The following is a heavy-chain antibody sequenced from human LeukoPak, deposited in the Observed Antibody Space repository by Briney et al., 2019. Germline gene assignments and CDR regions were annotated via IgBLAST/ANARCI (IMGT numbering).Heavy chain of an antibody. V-gene: IGHV3-15*07. CDR2: IKSKTDGGTI. CDR1: GFILTNAC. CDR3: STPSF. J-gene: IGHJ4*02. Sequence: GGSLRLSCATSGFILTNACMTWVRQAPGKGLEWVGRIKSKTDGGTIDYAAPVKGRFTISRDDSKNTLYLQMDNLKTEDTAIYYCSTPSFWGQGTLVTVSS.